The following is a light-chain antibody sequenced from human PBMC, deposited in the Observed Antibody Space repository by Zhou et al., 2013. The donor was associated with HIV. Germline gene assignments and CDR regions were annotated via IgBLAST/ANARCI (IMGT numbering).Light chain of an antibody. V-gene: IGKV1-5*03. CDR3: QQYHDYSPLT. CDR1: QGISSF. J-gene: IGKJ4*01. CDR2: KAS. Sequence: IQLTQSPSSLSASVGDRVTITCRASQGISSFLAWYQQKPGKAPKLLIYKASTLESGVPSRFSGSGSGTQFTLTISSLQPDDFATYYCQQYHDYSPLTFGGGTKVEI.